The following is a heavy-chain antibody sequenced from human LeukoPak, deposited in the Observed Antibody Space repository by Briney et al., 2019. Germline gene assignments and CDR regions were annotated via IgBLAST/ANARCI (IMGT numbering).Heavy chain of an antibody. CDR1: GGSISSSSYY. CDR3: ARPIISSVEFDP. J-gene: IGHJ5*02. Sequence: SETLSLTCTVSGGSISSSSYYWGWIRQPPGKGLEWIGSIYYSGSTYYNPSLKSRVTISVDTSKNQFSLKLSSVAAADTAMYYCARPIISSVEFDPWGQGTLVTVSS. CDR2: IYYSGST. D-gene: IGHD6-19*01. V-gene: IGHV4-39*01.